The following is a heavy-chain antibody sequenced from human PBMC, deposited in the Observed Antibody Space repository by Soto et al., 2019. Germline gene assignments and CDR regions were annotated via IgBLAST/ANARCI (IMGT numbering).Heavy chain of an antibody. CDR3: ARSNXLMGSSSGNDAFDI. CDR1: GFTFSSYS. V-gene: IGHV3-21*01. D-gene: IGHD6-6*01. CDR2: ISSSSSYI. J-gene: IGHJ3*02. Sequence: PGGSLRLSCAASGFTFSSYSMNWVRQAPGKGLEWVSSISSSSSYIYCADSVKGRFTISRDNAKNSLYLQMNSLRAEDTAVYYYARSNXLMGSSSGNDAFDIWGQGTMVTVSS.